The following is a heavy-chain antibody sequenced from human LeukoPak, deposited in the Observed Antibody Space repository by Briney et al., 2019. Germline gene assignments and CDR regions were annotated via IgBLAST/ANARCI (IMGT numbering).Heavy chain of an antibody. J-gene: IGHJ4*02. CDR2: ISSSSSTI. CDR3: ARDYRRDGYNRGVDH. CDR1: GFTFSSYS. Sequence: PGGSLRLSCAASGFTFSSYSMNWVRQAPGKGLEWVSYISSSSSTIYYADSVKGRFTISRDNAKNSLYLQMNSLRAEDTAVYSCARDYRRDGYNRGVDHWGQGTLVTVSS. V-gene: IGHV3-48*04. D-gene: IGHD5-24*01.